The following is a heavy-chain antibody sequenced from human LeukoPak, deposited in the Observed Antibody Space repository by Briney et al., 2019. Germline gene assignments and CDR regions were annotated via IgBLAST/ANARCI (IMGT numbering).Heavy chain of an antibody. D-gene: IGHD5-12*01. Sequence: SETLSLTCTVSGGSISSYYWSWIRQPPGKGLEWIGYIYYSGSTNYNPSLQSRVTISVDTSKNQFSLKLSSVTAADTAVYYCARGGNSGYDYWGQGTLVTVSS. V-gene: IGHV4-59*01. CDR2: IYYSGST. J-gene: IGHJ4*02. CDR3: ARGGNSGYDY. CDR1: GGSISSYY.